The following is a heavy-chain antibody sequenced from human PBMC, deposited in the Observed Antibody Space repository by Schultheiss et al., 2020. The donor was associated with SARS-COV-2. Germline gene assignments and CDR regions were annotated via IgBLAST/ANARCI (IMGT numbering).Heavy chain of an antibody. J-gene: IGHJ6*02. V-gene: IGHV3-53*01. Sequence: GGSLRLSCAASAFTVRSNSMSSVRLVAGMGLQWVSNADSVKGRLSISRDNSKNTLYLQMNSLKTEDTAVYYCTTDSAPAFGLDVWGQGTTVTVSS. CDR1: AFTVRSNS. CDR3: TTDSAPAFGLDV. D-gene: IGHD1-14*01.